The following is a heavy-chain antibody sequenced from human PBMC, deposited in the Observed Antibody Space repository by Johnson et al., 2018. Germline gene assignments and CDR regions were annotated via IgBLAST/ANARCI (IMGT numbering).Heavy chain of an antibody. CDR2: IWYDGSNK. J-gene: IGHJ6*02. CDR1: GFTFSSYG. Sequence: QVQLVQSGGGVVQPGRSLRLSCAASGFTFSSYGIHWVRQAPGNGLEWVAVIWYDGSNKYYADSVKGRFTISRDNSKNTLYLQMKGLRAEDTAVYYWARGRGGRGYYYYGMDVWGQGTTVTVSS. D-gene: IGHD1-1*01. V-gene: IGHV3-33*08. CDR3: ARGRGGRGYYYYGMDV.